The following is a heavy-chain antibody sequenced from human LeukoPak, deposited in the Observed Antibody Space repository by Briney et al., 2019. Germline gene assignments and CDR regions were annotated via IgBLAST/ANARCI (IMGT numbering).Heavy chain of an antibody. CDR2: ISAGGGST. Sequence: GGSLRLSCAVSGFTVSNNYMSWVRQAPGKGLEWVSGISAGGGSTFYADSVKGRFTLSRDNSKNTLYLQMNGLRAEDTAVYYCARKNIAVAGPCLDWWGQGTLVTVSS. CDR3: ARKNIAVAGPCLDW. D-gene: IGHD6-19*01. CDR1: GFTVSNNY. V-gene: IGHV3-23*01. J-gene: IGHJ4*02.